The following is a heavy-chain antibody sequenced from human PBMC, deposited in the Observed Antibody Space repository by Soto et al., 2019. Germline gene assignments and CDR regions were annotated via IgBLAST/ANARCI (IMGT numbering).Heavy chain of an antibody. Sequence: WTWIRPHPGKGLEWIGYIYYSGNTYYNPSLKSRVTISVDTSKNQFSLKLSSVTAADTAVYYCASTDYVAYYMDVWGQGTTVTVSS. D-gene: IGHD3-10*02. V-gene: IGHV4-31*02. CDR2: IYYSGNT. J-gene: IGHJ6*03. CDR3: ASTDYVAYYMDV.